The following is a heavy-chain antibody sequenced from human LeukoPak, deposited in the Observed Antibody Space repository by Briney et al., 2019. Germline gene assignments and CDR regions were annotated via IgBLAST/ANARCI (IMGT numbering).Heavy chain of an antibody. CDR1: GFTFSSYG. J-gene: IGHJ4*02. CDR3: APDDGRWLQIDY. D-gene: IGHD5-24*01. CDR2: ISYDGSNK. Sequence: PGGSLRLSYAASGFTFSSYGMHWVRQAPGKGREWVAVISYDGSNKYYADSVKGRFTIARDNSTNTLYLQMHSLRAEDTAVYSCAPDDGRWLQIDYWGQGTLVTVSS. V-gene: IGHV3-30*03.